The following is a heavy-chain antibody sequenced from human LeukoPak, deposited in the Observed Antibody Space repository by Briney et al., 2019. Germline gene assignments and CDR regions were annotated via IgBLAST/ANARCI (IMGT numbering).Heavy chain of an antibody. V-gene: IGHV3-64*01. Sequence: GGSLRLSCAASGFKFSSYAMHWVRQAPGKGLEYVSAISSNGDSTYYANSVKGRFTISRDNSKNTLYLQMGSLRAEDMAVYYCAAGKPTPGHYWGQGTLVTVSS. CDR2: ISSNGDST. CDR1: GFKFSSYA. J-gene: IGHJ4*02. CDR3: AAGKPTPGHY.